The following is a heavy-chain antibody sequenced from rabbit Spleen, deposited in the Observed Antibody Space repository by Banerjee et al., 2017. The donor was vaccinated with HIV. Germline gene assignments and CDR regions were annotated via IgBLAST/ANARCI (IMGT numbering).Heavy chain of an antibody. D-gene: IGHD2-1*01. J-gene: IGHJ4*01. CDR3: ARGSATMTMVITGYYLTL. V-gene: IGHV1S40*01. CDR2: INIVTGKS. CDR1: GFDFSSGYD. Sequence: QSLEESGGGLVKPGASLTLTCKASGFDFSSGYDMCWVRQAPGKGLEWIACINIVTGKSVYATWAKGRFTVSKTSSTTVTLQMTSLTAADTATYFCARGSATMTMVITGYYLTLWGPGTLVTVS.